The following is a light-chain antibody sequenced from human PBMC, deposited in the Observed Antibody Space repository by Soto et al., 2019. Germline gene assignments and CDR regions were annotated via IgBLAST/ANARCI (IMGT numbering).Light chain of an antibody. Sequence: QSALTQPASVSGSPGQSITISCTGTSSDVGTYNFVSWHQQHPGKAPKLTIYNVYDRPSGISYRFSGSKSGNTASLTISGPQGEDEADYYCSAYTVSRTYVFGTGTRSPS. CDR2: NVY. CDR1: SSDVGTYNF. CDR3: SAYTVSRTYV. J-gene: IGLJ1*01. V-gene: IGLV2-14*03.